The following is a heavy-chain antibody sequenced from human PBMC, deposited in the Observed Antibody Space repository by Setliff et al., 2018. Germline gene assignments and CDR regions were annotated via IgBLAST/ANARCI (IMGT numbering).Heavy chain of an antibody. J-gene: IGHJ4*02. D-gene: IGHD3-10*01. CDR3: AKSYGSGSYRPLFDY. CDR2: ISNSGGST. V-gene: IGHV3-23*01. Sequence: PGGSLRLSCAASGFTFSSYAMSWVRQAPGKGLEWVSDISNSGGSTFYADSVKGRFTISRDKSKNTLYVQMNSLRAEDTAVYYWAKSYGSGSYRPLFDYWGQGTLVTVSS. CDR1: GFTFSSYA.